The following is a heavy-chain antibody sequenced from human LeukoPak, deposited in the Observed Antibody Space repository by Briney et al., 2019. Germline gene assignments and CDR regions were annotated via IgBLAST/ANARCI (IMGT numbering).Heavy chain of an antibody. J-gene: IGHJ6*03. CDR1: GFTFSSYW. CDR3: AKAVDFWSGYYTYYYYMDV. D-gene: IGHD3-3*01. Sequence: GGSLRLSCAASGFTFSSYWMTWVRQAPGKGLEWVANIKKDGSEKYYVDSVKGRFTISRDNAKNSLYLQMNSLRAEDTAVYYCAKAVDFWSGYYTYYYYMDVWGKGTTVTVSS. V-gene: IGHV3-7*03. CDR2: IKKDGSEK.